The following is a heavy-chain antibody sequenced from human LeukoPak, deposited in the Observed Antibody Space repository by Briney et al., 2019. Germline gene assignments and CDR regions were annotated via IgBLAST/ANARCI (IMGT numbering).Heavy chain of an antibody. CDR2: IYDSGST. CDR3: ARGLYSSSWYGYWFDP. D-gene: IGHD6-13*01. J-gene: IGHJ5*02. V-gene: IGHV4-31*03. Sequence: SETLSLTCTVSGGSISSGGYYWSWLRQHPGKGLEWIGYIYDSGSTYYNPSLKSRVTISVDTSKNQFSLKLSSVTAADTAVYYCARGLYSSSWYGYWFDPWGQGTLVTVSS. CDR1: GGSISSGGYY.